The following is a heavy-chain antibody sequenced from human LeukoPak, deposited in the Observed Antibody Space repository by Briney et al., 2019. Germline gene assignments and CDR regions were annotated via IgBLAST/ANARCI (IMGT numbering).Heavy chain of an antibody. CDR1: GGSFSGYY. J-gene: IGHJ6*03. CDR3: ARGPHRPDIVVVPAAKGNYYYYMDV. D-gene: IGHD2-2*01. Sequence: SETLSLTCAVYGGSFSGYYWSGIRQPPGKGLEGMGEINHSGSTNYNPPLQSRATISVDTSKNQFSLKLSSVTAADTAVYYCARGPHRPDIVVVPAAKGNYYYYMDVWGKGTTVTVSS. CDR2: INHSGST. V-gene: IGHV4-34*01.